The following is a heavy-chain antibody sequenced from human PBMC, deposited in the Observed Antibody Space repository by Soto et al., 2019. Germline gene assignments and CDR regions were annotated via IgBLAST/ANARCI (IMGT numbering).Heavy chain of an antibody. CDR3: EGGGIVVVPAAISYYYDYGMDV. V-gene: IGHV1-69*01. CDR1: GGTFSSYA. Sequence: QVQLVQSGAEVKKPGSSVKVSCKASGGTFSSYAISWVRQAPGQGLEWMGGIIPIFGTANYAQKFQGRVTITADESTSTAYMGLSSLRSEDTAVYYCEGGGIVVVPAAISYYYDYGMDVWGQGTTVTVSS. D-gene: IGHD2-2*02. CDR2: IIPIFGTA. J-gene: IGHJ6*02.